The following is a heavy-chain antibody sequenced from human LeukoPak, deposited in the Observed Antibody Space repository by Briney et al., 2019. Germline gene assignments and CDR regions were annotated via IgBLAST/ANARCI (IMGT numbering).Heavy chain of an antibody. D-gene: IGHD7-27*01. Sequence: SETLSLTCTVSGGSISSGGYYWSRIRQHPGKGLEWIGYIYYSGTTYYNPSLKSRVTISVDTSKNQFSLKLTSLTAADTAVYYCARDRSSWGLDCWGQGTLVTVSS. CDR3: ARDRSSWGLDC. CDR1: GGSISSGGYY. V-gene: IGHV4-31*03. CDR2: IYYSGTT. J-gene: IGHJ4*02.